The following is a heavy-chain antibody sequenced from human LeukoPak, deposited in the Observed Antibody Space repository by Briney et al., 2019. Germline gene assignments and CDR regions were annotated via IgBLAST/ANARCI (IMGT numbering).Heavy chain of an antibody. CDR2: IWYDGSNK. Sequence: GGSLRLSCAASGFTFSSYGMHWVRQAPGKGLEWVAVIWYDGSNKYYADSVKGRFTISRDNSKNTLYLQMNSLRAEDTAVYYCARDLTYCSSTSCYPQDAHYYYGMDVWGQGTTVTVSS. CDR1: GFTFSSYG. CDR3: ARDLTYCSSTSCYPQDAHYYYGMDV. J-gene: IGHJ6*02. D-gene: IGHD2-2*01. V-gene: IGHV3-33*01.